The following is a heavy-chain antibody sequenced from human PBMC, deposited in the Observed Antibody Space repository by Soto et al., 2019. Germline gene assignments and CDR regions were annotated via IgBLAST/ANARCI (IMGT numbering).Heavy chain of an antibody. V-gene: IGHV5-10-1*01. CDR1: GYSFTSYW. Sequence: GESLKISCKGSGYSFTSYWISWVRQMPGKGLEWMGRIDPSDSYTNYSPSFQGHVTISADKSISTAYLQWSSLKASDTAMYYCLVATISHYYYSGMDVWGQGTTVTVSS. J-gene: IGHJ6*02. CDR2: IDPSDSYT. D-gene: IGHD5-12*01. CDR3: LVATISHYYYSGMDV.